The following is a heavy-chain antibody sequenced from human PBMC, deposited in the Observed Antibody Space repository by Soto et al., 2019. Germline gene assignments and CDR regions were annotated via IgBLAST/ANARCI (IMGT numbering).Heavy chain of an antibody. CDR1: GFTFSTSA. Sequence: QVQLVESGGGVVQPGGSLSLSCAAPGFTFSTSALPWVRQPPGKGLGWMAIISYGGVNKYYADSVKGRFTISRDISESTLYLQMNSLRTEDTAVYYCAREEFEDGRGHFDYWGQGTLVSVSS. J-gene: IGHJ4*02. D-gene: IGHD3-22*01. CDR2: ISYGGVNK. CDR3: AREEFEDGRGHFDY. V-gene: IGHV3-30-3*01.